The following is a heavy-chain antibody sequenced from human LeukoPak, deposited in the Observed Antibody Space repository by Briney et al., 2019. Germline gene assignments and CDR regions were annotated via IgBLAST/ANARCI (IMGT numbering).Heavy chain of an antibody. Sequence: ASVKVSCKASGGTFSSYAISWVRQAPGQGLEWMGRIIPILGIANYAQKFQGRVTITADKSTSTAYMELSSLRSEDTAVYYCARELPTRLEGAFDIWGQGTMVTVSS. V-gene: IGHV1-69*04. D-gene: IGHD1-26*01. CDR2: IIPILGIA. J-gene: IGHJ3*02. CDR1: GGTFSSYA. CDR3: ARELPTRLEGAFDI.